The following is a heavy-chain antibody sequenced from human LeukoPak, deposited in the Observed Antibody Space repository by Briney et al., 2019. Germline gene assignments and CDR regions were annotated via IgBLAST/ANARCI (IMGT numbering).Heavy chain of an antibody. V-gene: IGHV3-30*18. Sequence: GGSLRLSCAASGFTFSSYAMSWVRQAPGKGLEWVAFTSYDGNNKYYIESVKGRFTISRDNSKDTLYLQMNSLRAEDTAVYYCAKEGAAFDWLFSVLDQWGQGTLVTVSS. D-gene: IGHD3-9*01. CDR2: TSYDGNNK. CDR3: AKEGAAFDWLFSVLDQ. CDR1: GFTFSSYA. J-gene: IGHJ4*02.